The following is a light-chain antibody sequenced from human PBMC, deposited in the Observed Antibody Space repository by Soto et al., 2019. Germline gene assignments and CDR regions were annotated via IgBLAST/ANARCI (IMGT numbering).Light chain of an antibody. Sequence: EIVLTQSPASLSVSPGERATLSCRASQSIAISLAWYQQKPGLAPRLLIYGASTRATGIPARFSGSGSGTEFTLTINGLQSEEFAVYYCHQYNDWWTFGQGTKVEIK. CDR2: GAS. CDR1: QSIAIS. CDR3: HQYNDWWT. V-gene: IGKV3-15*01. J-gene: IGKJ1*01.